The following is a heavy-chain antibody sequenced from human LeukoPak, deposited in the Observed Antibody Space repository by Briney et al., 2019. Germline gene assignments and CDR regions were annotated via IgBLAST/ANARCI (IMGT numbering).Heavy chain of an antibody. V-gene: IGHV3-11*01. CDR1: GFTFNDYY. CDR2: INIGGTNT. J-gene: IGHJ4*02. D-gene: IGHD3-22*01. CDR3: ASRYYDSSGYYYSDY. Sequence: GGSLRLSCAASGFTFNDYYMSWIRQAPGKGLEWLSYINIGGTNTHYADSVKGRFTISRDNAKKSLYLEMNNLRSEDTAVYYCASRYYDSSGYYYSDYWGQGTLVTVSS.